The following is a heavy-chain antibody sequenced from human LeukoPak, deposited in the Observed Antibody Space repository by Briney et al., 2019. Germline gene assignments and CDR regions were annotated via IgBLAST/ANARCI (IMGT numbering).Heavy chain of an antibody. CDR1: GGSISSGDYY. CDR3: ARVGVPSEARVAATDY. D-gene: IGHD2-15*01. V-gene: IGHV4-30-4*01. Sequence: SETLSLTCTVSGGSISSGDYYWSWIRQPPGKGLEWIGYIYHSGSTYYDPSLKSRVTISVDTSRNQFSLKLSSVTAADTAVYYCARVGVPSEARVAATDYWGQGTLVTVSS. J-gene: IGHJ4*02. CDR2: IYHSGST.